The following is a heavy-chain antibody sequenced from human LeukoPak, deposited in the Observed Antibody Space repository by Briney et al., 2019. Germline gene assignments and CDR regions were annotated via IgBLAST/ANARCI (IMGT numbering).Heavy chain of an antibody. CDR2: IKQDGSEK. Sequence: PGGSLRLSCAASGFTFSSYWMGWVRQAPGKGLEWVANIKQDGSEKYYVDSVKGRLTISRDNAKNSLYLQMNSLRAEDTAVYYCARRQGSYFDTSGYYYGWGQGTLVTVSS. V-gene: IGHV3-7*01. J-gene: IGHJ4*02. CDR1: GFTFSSYW. D-gene: IGHD3-22*01. CDR3: ARRQGSYFDTSGYYYG.